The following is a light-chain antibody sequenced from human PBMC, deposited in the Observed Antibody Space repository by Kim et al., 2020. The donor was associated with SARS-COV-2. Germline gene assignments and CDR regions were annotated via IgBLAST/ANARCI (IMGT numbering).Light chain of an antibody. CDR2: SNN. Sequence: QSVLTQPPSASGTPGQRVTISCSGSSSNIGSNTVNWYQQLPGTAPKLLIYSNNQRPSGVPYRFSGSKSGTSASLAISGLQSEDEADYYCAAWDDSLNGRVFGGGPQLTVL. CDR1: SSNIGSNT. J-gene: IGLJ3*02. CDR3: AAWDDSLNGRV. V-gene: IGLV1-44*01.